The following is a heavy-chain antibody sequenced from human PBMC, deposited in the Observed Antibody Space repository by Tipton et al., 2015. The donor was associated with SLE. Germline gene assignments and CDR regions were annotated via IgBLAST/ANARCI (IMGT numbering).Heavy chain of an antibody. V-gene: IGHV4-34*01. J-gene: IGHJ4*02. CDR2: IYHRGST. D-gene: IGHD3-16*01. CDR1: GGSFSGYY. CDR3: ARHGKNFWGGFDY. Sequence: TLSLTCAVYGGSFSGYYWSWVRQPPGKGVEWIGEIYHRGSTNYNPSLKSRVTISVDTSKNQFSLKLSSVTAADSAVYYCARHGKNFWGGFDYWGQGTLVTVSS.